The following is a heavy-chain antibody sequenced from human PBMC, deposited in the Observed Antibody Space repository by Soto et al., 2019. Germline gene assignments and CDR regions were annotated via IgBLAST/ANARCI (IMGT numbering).Heavy chain of an antibody. V-gene: IGHV1-69*06. J-gene: IGHJ3*02. CDR2: IIPIFGTA. Sequence: SVKVSCKASGYTFTVYYMHWVRQAPGQGLEWMGGIIPIFGTANYAQKFQGRVTITADKSTSTAYMELSSLRSEDTAVYYCARDREVWGAFDIWGQGTMVTVSS. CDR3: ARDREVWGAFDI. CDR1: GYTFTVYY. D-gene: IGHD3-16*01.